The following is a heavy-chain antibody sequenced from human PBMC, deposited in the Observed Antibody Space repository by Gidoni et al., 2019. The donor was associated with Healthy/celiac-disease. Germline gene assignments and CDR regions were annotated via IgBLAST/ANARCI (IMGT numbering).Heavy chain of an antibody. D-gene: IGHD1-26*01. CDR1: GFTLSSYA. Sequence: EVQLLEAGGGFVGPVGSLRLPRAASGFTLSSYAMSWVRQAPGRVLAWVSAISSSGGSTYYEDSVKGRFTISRDNSKNTLYLQMNSLRAEDTAVYYCARPVLIVGATSWFDPWGQGTLVTVSS. V-gene: IGHV3-23*01. CDR3: ARPVLIVGATSWFDP. J-gene: IGHJ5*02. CDR2: ISSSGGST.